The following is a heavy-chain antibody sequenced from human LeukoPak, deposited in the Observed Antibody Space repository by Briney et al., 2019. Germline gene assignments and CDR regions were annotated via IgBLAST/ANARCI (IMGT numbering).Heavy chain of an antibody. Sequence: GGSLRLSCAASGFTFRTYAMTWVRQAPGQGLEWVSTISASGTYTYFADSVRGRFTISRDNSKNTLYLQMNSLRAEDTAVYYCAIIVGATWWGQGTLVTVSS. CDR3: AIIVGATW. CDR1: GFTFRTYA. V-gene: IGHV3-23*01. J-gene: IGHJ4*02. CDR2: ISASGTYT. D-gene: IGHD1-26*01.